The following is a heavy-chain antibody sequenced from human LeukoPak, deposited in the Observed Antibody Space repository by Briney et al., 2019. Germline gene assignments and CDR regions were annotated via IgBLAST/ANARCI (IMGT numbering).Heavy chain of an antibody. CDR1: GGSISSGGYS. CDR2: IYKSGST. V-gene: IGHV4-30-4*07. Sequence: PSETLSLTCAVSGGSISSGGYSWSWIRQPPGKGLEWIGYIYKSGSTYYNPSLKSRVSISVDTSKNQFSLKLSSVTAADTAVYYCARVNKDYGDNVRLGYYDAFDVWGQGTMVTVSS. CDR3: ARVNKDYGDNVRLGYYDAFDV. D-gene: IGHD4-17*01. J-gene: IGHJ3*01.